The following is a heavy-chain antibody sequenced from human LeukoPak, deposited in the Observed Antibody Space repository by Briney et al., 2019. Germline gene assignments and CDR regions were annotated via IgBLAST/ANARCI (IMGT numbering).Heavy chain of an antibody. CDR3: AVWQQLEYYFDY. CDR2: ISGSGGST. J-gene: IGHJ4*02. D-gene: IGHD6-13*01. Sequence: GGSLRLSCAASGFTFSSYVMSWVRQAPGKGLEWVSAISGSGGSTYYADSVKGRFTISRDNSKNTLYLQMNSLRAEATAVYYCAVWQQLEYYFDYWGQGTLVTVSS. CDR1: GFTFSSYV. V-gene: IGHV3-23*01.